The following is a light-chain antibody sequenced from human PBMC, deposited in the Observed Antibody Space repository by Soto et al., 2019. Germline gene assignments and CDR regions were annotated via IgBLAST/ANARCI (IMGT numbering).Light chain of an antibody. V-gene: IGLV2-8*01. Sequence: QSALTQPPSASGSPGQSVTISCTGTSSDVGAYKYVSWYQQYPGKAPKLMIYEVSKRPSGVPARFSGSKSGNTASLTVSGLQSEYEAAYYCTSYVGSDTWVFGGGTKVTVL. J-gene: IGLJ3*02. CDR1: SSDVGAYKY. CDR2: EVS. CDR3: TSYVGSDTWV.